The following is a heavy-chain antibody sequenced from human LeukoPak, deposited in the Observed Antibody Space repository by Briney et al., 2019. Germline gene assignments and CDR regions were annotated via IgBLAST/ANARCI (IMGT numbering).Heavy chain of an antibody. Sequence: LETLSLTCTVSGGSISNYYWSWIRQPPGKGLEWIGYIHYSGSTNYNPSLQSRVTISVDTSRSHFSLKLSSATAADTAVYYCARGERLGPDFWGQGTLVTVSS. CDR1: GGSISNYY. D-gene: IGHD1-1*01. V-gene: IGHV4-59*01. J-gene: IGHJ4*02. CDR3: ARGERLGPDF. CDR2: IHYSGST.